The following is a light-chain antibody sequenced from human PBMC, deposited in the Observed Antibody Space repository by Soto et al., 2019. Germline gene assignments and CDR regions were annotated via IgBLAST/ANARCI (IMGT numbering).Light chain of an antibody. V-gene: IGKV1-33*01. J-gene: IGKJ3*01. Sequence: DIQMTQSPSSLSASVGARVSITCQASQDIRTSLSWFQHKPGRAPKLLIYGASYLETGVPSRFRGSGSGTDFTFTISRLQPEDIATYYCQIYSNLPPFTCGPGTVVDIK. CDR1: QDIRTS. CDR3: QIYSNLPPFT. CDR2: GAS.